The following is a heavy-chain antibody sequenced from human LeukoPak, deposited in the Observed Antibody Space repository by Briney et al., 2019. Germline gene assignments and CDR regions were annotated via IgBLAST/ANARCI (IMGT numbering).Heavy chain of an antibody. D-gene: IGHD3-22*01. CDR1: GGSISSYY. V-gene: IGHV4-59*01. CDR2: IYYSGST. J-gene: IGHJ3*02. Sequence: ASETLSLTCTVSGGSISSYYWSWIRQPPGKGLEWIGYIYYSGSTNYNPSLKSRVTISVDTSKNQFSLKLSSVTAADTAVYYCARADYDSSGYDAFDIWGQGTMVTVSS. CDR3: ARADYDSSGYDAFDI.